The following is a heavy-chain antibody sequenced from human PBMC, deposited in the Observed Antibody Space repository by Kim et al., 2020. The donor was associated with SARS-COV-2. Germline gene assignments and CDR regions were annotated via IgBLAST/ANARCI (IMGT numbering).Heavy chain of an antibody. Sequence: GGSLRLSCAASGFTFSGSAMHWVRQASGKGLEWVGRIRSKANSYATAYAASVKGRITISRDDTKNTAYLQMNSLKTEDTAVYYCTRPTAQNYYYYGMDVWGQGTTGTVSS. V-gene: IGHV3-73*01. D-gene: IGHD4-4*01. CDR3: TRPTAQNYYYYGMDV. CDR2: IRSKANSYAT. J-gene: IGHJ6*02. CDR1: GFTFSGSA.